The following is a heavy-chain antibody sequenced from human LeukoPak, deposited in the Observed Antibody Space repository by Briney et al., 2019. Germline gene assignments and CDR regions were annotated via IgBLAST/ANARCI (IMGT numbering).Heavy chain of an antibody. CDR1: GFTFDDYA. CDR3: AKSSSAAAGSAWFDP. Sequence: SLKISCAASGFTFDDYAMHWVRQAPGKGLEWVSGISWNSGSIGYADSVKGRFTISRDNAKNSLYLQMNSLRAEDMALSYCAKSSSAAAGSAWFDPWGQGTLVTVSS. J-gene: IGHJ5*02. D-gene: IGHD6-13*01. V-gene: IGHV3-9*03. CDR2: ISWNSGSI.